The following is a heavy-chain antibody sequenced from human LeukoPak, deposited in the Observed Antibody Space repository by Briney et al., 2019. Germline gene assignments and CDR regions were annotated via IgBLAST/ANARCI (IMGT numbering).Heavy chain of an antibody. CDR1: GGSFTNYA. CDR2: IIPMRDIT. D-gene: IGHD3-16*01. CDR3: ARVPYDGTYYFDS. V-gene: IGHV1-69*04. J-gene: IGHJ4*02. Sequence: GASVKVSCKTSGGSFTNYAITWVRQAPGQGLEWMGRIIPMRDITNYAQNFQDRVTITADKSTTTVYMDVNSLISEDMAVYFCARVPYDGTYYFDSWGQGTLVTVSS.